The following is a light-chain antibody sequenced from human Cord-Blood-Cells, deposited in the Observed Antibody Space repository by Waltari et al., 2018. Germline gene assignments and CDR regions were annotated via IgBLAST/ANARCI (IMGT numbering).Light chain of an antibody. Sequence: VGDRVTITCRASQSISSWLAWYQQKPGKAPKLLIYDASSLESGVPSRFSGSGSGTEFTLTISSLQPDDFATYYCQQSYSTPMYTFGQGTKLEIK. CDR2: DAS. CDR3: QQSYSTPMYT. J-gene: IGKJ2*01. CDR1: QSISSW. V-gene: IGKV1-5*01.